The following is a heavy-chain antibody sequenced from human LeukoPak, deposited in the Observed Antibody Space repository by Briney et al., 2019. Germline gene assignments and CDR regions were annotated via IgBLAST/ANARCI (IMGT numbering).Heavy chain of an antibody. D-gene: IGHD3-22*01. V-gene: IGHV1-18*01. CDR3: ARDLASIDRSMLVVITLFDY. CDR1: GYTFTSYA. J-gene: IGHJ4*02. Sequence: ASVKVSCKASGYTFTSYAMDWVRQAPGQGLEWMGWISAYNGNTNYAQKLQGRVTMTTDTSTSTAYMELRSLRSDDTAVYYCARDLASIDRSMLVVITLFDYWGQGTLVTVSS. CDR2: ISAYNGNT.